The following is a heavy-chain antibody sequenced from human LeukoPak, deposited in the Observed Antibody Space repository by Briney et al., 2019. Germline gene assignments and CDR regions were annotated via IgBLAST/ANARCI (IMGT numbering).Heavy chain of an antibody. D-gene: IGHD5-24*01. Sequence: ASVKVSCKASGGTFSSYAISWVRQAPGQGLEWMGRIIPILGIANYAQKFQGRATITADKSTSTAYMELSSLRSEDTAVYYCAKEPKEMATIGPFDYWGQGTLVTVSS. CDR3: AKEPKEMATIGPFDY. CDR1: GGTFSSYA. CDR2: IIPILGIA. J-gene: IGHJ4*02. V-gene: IGHV1-69*04.